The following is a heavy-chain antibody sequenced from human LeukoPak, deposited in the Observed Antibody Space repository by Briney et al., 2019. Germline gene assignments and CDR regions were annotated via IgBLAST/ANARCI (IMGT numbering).Heavy chain of an antibody. D-gene: IGHD3-22*01. Sequence: SETLSLTCAVYGGSFSGYYWSWIRQPPGKGLEWIGEINHSGSTNYNPSLKSRVTISVDTSKNQFSLKLSSVTAADTAVYYCARSTMIPYYFDYWGQGTLVTVSS. CDR3: ARSTMIPYYFDY. CDR2: INHSGST. J-gene: IGHJ4*02. CDR1: GGSFSGYY. V-gene: IGHV4-34*01.